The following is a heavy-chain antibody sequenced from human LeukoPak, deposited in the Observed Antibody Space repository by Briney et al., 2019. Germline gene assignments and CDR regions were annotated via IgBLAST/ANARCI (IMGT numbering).Heavy chain of an antibody. Sequence: ASVKVSCKASGYTFTSYGISWVRQAPGQGLEWMGWISAYNGNTNYAQKLQGRVTMTTDTSTSTAYMELRSLRSDDTAVYYCARGLGYYGSGSYWIVPIDYWGQGTLVTVSS. D-gene: IGHD3-10*01. CDR3: ARGLGYYGSGSYWIVPIDY. CDR2: ISAYNGNT. J-gene: IGHJ4*02. CDR1: GYTFTSYG. V-gene: IGHV1-18*01.